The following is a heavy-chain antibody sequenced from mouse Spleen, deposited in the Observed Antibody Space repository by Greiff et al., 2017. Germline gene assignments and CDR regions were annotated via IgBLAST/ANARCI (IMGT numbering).Heavy chain of an antibody. V-gene: IGHV1-53*01. Sequence: QVQLQQPGPELVKPGASVKLSCKASGYTFTSYWMHWVKQRPGQGLEWIGNINPSYGGTNYNEKFKSKATLTVDKSSSTAYMQLSSLTSEDSAVYYCARSSSTVVAPYYAMDYWGQGTSVTVSS. CDR3: ARSSSTVVAPYYAMDY. J-gene: IGHJ4*01. D-gene: IGHD1-1*01. CDR2: INPSYGGT. CDR1: GYTFTSYW.